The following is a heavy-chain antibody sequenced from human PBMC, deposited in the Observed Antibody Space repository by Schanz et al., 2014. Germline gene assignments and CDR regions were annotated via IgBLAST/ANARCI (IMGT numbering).Heavy chain of an antibody. D-gene: IGHD1-1*01. CDR2: IYLSDGST. Sequence: QVQLVQSGAEVKKPGASVKVSCKASGHPFTAYYMHWVRQAPGQGLEWMGRIYLSDGSTRYAQKFQGRISMTRDTSTTTFYMELSSLTSDDTAVYFCARDVGRPGHFWYFDLWGRGTLVTVSS. CDR1: GHPFTAYY. J-gene: IGHJ2*01. CDR3: ARDVGRPGHFWYFDL. V-gene: IGHV1-46*01.